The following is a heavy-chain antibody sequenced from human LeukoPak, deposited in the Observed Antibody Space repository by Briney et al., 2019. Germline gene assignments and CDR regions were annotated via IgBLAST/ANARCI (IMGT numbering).Heavy chain of an antibody. Sequence: ERSLRLSCAASGFTFSSYAMHWVRQAPGKGPEWVSAISGSGGSTYYADSVKGRFTISRDNSKNTLYLQMNSLRAEDTAVYYCAKTTSAAGRASLDYWGQGTLVTVSS. J-gene: IGHJ4*02. CDR3: AKTTSAAGRASLDY. CDR2: ISGSGGST. CDR1: GFTFSSYA. D-gene: IGHD6-19*01. V-gene: IGHV3-23*01.